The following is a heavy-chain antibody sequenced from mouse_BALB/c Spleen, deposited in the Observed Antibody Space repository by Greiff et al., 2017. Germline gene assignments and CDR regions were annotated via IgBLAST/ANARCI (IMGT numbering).Heavy chain of an antibody. CDR3: TRDLNDGNYVGDY. D-gene: IGHD2-1*01. Sequence: EVKLVESGGGLVKPGGSLKLSCAASGFTFSSYTMSWVRQTPEKRLEWVATISSGGSYTYYPDSVQGRFTISRDNAKNTLYLQMSSLKSEDTAMYYCTRDLNDGNYVGDYWGQGTTLTVSS. V-gene: IGHV5-6-4*01. CDR1: GFTFSSYT. CDR2: ISSGGSYT. J-gene: IGHJ2*01.